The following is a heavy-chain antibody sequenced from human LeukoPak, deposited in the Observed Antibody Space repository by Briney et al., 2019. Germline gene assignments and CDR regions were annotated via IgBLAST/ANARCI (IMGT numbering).Heavy chain of an antibody. Sequence: GGSLRLSCAVSGFTFSRSDMHWVRQAPGKGLEWVAVIWYDGTKRYYGKSVKGRFTIFRDNSKNTLDLHMNNLRAEDTAVYFCVRESYDSRGLHAFDVWGQGTMVTVSS. CDR2: IWYDGTKR. CDR1: GFTFSRSD. J-gene: IGHJ3*01. D-gene: IGHD3-22*01. CDR3: VRESYDSRGLHAFDV. V-gene: IGHV3-33*01.